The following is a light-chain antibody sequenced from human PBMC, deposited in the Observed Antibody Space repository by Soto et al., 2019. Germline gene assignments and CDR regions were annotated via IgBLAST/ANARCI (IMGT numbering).Light chain of an antibody. V-gene: IGKV4-1*01. J-gene: IGKJ3*01. Sequence: DIVMTQSPDSLAVSLGERATINCKSSQSVLYSSNNKNYLAWYQLKPGQPPKLLIYWASTRESGVPDRFSGSGSEKNFTLTINSLQAEDVAVYYCQHYYSPPFSFGPGTKVDI. CDR1: QSVLYSSNNKNY. CDR2: WAS. CDR3: QHYYSPPFS.